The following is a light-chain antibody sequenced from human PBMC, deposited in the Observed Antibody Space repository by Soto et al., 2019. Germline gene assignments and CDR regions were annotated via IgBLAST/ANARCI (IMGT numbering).Light chain of an antibody. CDR1: QGITNY. Sequence: DIQMTQSPSSLSASVGDRVTITCQASQGITNYLNWYQQKPGKAPKLLIYGASNLETGVPSRFSGSGSGTDFTFTISSLQAEDIATHFCQQYDSVFTFGQGTRLEI. J-gene: IGKJ5*01. CDR2: GAS. V-gene: IGKV1-33*01. CDR3: QQYDSVFT.